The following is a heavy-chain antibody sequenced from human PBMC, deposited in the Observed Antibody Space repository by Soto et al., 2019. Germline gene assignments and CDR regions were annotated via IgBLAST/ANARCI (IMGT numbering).Heavy chain of an antibody. Sequence: ASVKVSCKASGYTFTSYGISWVRQAPGQGLEWMGRISAYHGNTNYAQKFQGRVTITTDKSTSTAYMELSSLRSEDTAVYYCASSYSSSGIDYWGQGTLVTVSS. V-gene: IGHV1-18*01. CDR3: ASSYSSSGIDY. CDR1: GYTFTSYG. CDR2: ISAYHGNT. J-gene: IGHJ4*02. D-gene: IGHD6-6*01.